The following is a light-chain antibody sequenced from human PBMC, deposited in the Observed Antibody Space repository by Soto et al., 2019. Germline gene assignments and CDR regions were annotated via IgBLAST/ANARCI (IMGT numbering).Light chain of an antibody. CDR2: KAS. V-gene: IGKV1-5*03. J-gene: IGKJ1*01. Sequence: DIQMTQSPSTLSASVGDRVTITCRASQSISNWLAWNQQKPGTAPNLLIYKASTLQSGVPSRFSGSGSGTELTLTISSLQPDYSATYYCQQYSDIWTFGQGPKMEIK. CDR1: QSISNW. CDR3: QQYSDIWT.